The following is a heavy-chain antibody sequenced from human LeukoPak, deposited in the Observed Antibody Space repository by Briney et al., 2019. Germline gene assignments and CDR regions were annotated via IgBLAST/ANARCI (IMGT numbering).Heavy chain of an antibody. CDR1: GGTFSSYA. J-gene: IGHJ4*02. CDR2: IIPILGIA. Sequence: VASVKVSCKASGGTFSSYAISWVRQAPGQGLEWMGRIIPILGIANYAQKFQGRVTITADKSTSTAYMELSSLRSEDTAVYYCARAPQSGLRYFDWSYGDWGQGTLVTVSS. CDR3: ARAPQSGLRYFDWSYGD. V-gene: IGHV1-69*04. D-gene: IGHD3-9*01.